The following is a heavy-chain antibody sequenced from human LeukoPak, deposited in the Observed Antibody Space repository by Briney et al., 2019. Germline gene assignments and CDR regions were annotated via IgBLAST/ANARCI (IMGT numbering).Heavy chain of an antibody. J-gene: IGHJ4*02. CDR3: ARASYGSGSFPDY. CDR2: ISSSSSTI. Sequence: PGGSLRLSCAASGFTFSSYSMNWVRQAPGKWLEWVSYISSSSSTIYYADSVKGRFTISRDNAKNSLYLQMNSLRAEDTAVYYCARASYGSGSFPDYWGQGTLVTVSS. V-gene: IGHV3-48*01. D-gene: IGHD3-10*01. CDR1: GFTFSSYS.